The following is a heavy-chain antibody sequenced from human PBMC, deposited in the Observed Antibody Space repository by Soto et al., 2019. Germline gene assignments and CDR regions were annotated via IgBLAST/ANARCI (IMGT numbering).Heavy chain of an antibody. V-gene: IGHV1-2*04. CDR3: ARGHSTDCSNGVCSFFYNHEMDV. Sequence: ASVKVSCKASGYSFTDYHIHWVRQAPGQGLEWLGRINPKSGGTSTAQKFQGWVAMTRDRSISTVYMELTRLRSDDTAVYFCARGHSTDCSNGVCSFFYNHEMDVWGQGTTVTVSS. CDR1: GYSFTDYH. J-gene: IGHJ6*02. CDR2: INPKSGGT. D-gene: IGHD2-8*01.